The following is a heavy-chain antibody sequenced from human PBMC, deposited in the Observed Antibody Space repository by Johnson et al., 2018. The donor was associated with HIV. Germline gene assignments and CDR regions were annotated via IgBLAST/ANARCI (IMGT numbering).Heavy chain of an antibody. CDR2: ITNSGGGT. CDR1: GFAFSDYY. J-gene: IGHJ3*02. V-gene: IGHV3-23*04. CDR3: AKDRNWGRLFDGFDI. D-gene: IGHD7-27*01. Sequence: VQLVESGGGLVKPGGSLRLSCSASGFAFSDYYMAWIRQAPGKGLEWVSAITNSGGGTYSADSVKGRFTISRDSSKNTLYLQMNSLRPEDTAVYYCAKDRNWGRLFDGFDIWGRGTMVTVSS.